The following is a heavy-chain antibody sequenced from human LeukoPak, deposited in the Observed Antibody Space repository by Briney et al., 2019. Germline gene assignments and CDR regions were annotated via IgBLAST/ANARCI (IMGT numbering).Heavy chain of an antibody. Sequence: PSETLSLTCAVSGYSISSGYYWGWIRQPPGKGLEWIGSIYHSGSTYYNPSLKSRVTISVDTSKNQFSLKLSSVTAADTAVYYCVRDCGSSWPRAFDYWGQGTLVTVSS. CDR2: IYHSGST. J-gene: IGHJ4*02. CDR3: VRDCGSSWPRAFDY. D-gene: IGHD6-13*01. V-gene: IGHV4-38-2*02. CDR1: GYSISSGYY.